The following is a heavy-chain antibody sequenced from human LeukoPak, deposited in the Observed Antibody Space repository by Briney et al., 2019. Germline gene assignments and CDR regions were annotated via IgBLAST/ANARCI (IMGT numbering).Heavy chain of an antibody. J-gene: IGHJ4*02. CDR3: AKDLGRYRNNYFDY. CDR2: ISGSGGGT. D-gene: IGHD1-26*01. CDR1: EFSISSYW. Sequence: GGSLRLSCVATEFSISSYWMSWVRQAPEKGLEWVSTISGSGGGTYYADSVKGRFTISRDDSKNTLYLQMNSLRAEDTAVYYCAKDLGRYRNNYFDYWGQGTLVTVSS. V-gene: IGHV3-23*01.